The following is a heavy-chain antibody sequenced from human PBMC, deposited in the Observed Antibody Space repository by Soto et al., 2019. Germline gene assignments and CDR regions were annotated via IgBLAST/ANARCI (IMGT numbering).Heavy chain of an antibody. Sequence: EVQLVESGGGLVQPGGSLRLSCAASGFTVSSNYMSWVRQAPGKGLEWDSVIYSGGSTYYADSVKGRFTISRHNSKNTLYLQMNSLRAEDTAVYYCAFGTGDNYYYYGMDVWGQGTTVTVSS. CDR1: GFTVSSNY. D-gene: IGHD7-27*01. CDR3: AFGTGDNYYYYGMDV. CDR2: IYSGGST. J-gene: IGHJ6*02. V-gene: IGHV3-53*04.